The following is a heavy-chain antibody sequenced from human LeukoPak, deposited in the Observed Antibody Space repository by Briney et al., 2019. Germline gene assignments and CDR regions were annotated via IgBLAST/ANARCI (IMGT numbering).Heavy chain of an antibody. J-gene: IGHJ4*02. CDR1: GLTFSTYS. CDR3: TRVRVPSRVLLPYFDY. CDR2: LSYDGSTK. Sequence: GGSLRLSCSASGLTFSTYSIHWVRQAPGKGLEWVAVLSYDGSTKYFADSVKGRFAISRDNSQNTLYLQLNNLTAEDTAVYYCTRVRVPSRVLLPYFDYWGQGTLVTVSS. V-gene: IGHV3-30*01. D-gene: IGHD3-10*01.